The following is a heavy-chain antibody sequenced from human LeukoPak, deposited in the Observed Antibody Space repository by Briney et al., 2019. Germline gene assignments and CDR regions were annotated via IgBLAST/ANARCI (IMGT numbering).Heavy chain of an antibody. CDR2: ISSSSSYI. J-gene: IGHJ4*02. V-gene: IGHV3-21*01. Sequence: GGSLRLSCAASGFTFSSYSMNWVRQAPGKGLEWVSSISSSSSYINYADSVKGRFTISRDNAKNSLYLQMNSLRAEDTAVYYCAKMMYEYYYDSSGPSFDYWGQGTLVTVSS. CDR1: GFTFSSYS. D-gene: IGHD3-22*01. CDR3: AKMMYEYYYDSSGPSFDY.